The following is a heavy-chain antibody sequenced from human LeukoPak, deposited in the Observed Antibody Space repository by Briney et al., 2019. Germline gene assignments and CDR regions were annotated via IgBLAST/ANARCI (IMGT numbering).Heavy chain of an antibody. Sequence: ASVKVSCKASGYTFTGYYMHSVRQAPGQGLEWMGWINPNSGGTNYAQKFQGRVTMTRDTSISTAYMELSRLRSDDTAVYYCARGAIAAAGTSGYNYYMDVWGKGTTVTVSS. CDR2: INPNSGGT. CDR3: ARGAIAAAGTSGYNYYMDV. V-gene: IGHV1-2*02. CDR1: GYTFTGYY. D-gene: IGHD6-13*01. J-gene: IGHJ6*03.